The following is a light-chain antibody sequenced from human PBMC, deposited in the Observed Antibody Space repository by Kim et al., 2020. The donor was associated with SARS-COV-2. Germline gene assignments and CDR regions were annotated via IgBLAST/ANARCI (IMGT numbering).Light chain of an antibody. J-gene: IGLJ3*02. CDR2: SDD. V-gene: IGLV1-51*01. CDR1: ITKVGTNL. Sequence: NVPISTSGTITKVGTNLVPCTQTLPGTAPQLLIYSDDQRPSGIPDLFSGSKSATSATLGITGLQTGDEADYHCGTWDSSLNTWVFGGGTQLTVL. CDR3: GTWDSSLNTWV.